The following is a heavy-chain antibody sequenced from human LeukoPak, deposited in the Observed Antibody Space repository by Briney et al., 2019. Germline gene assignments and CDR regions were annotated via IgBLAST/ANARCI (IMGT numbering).Heavy chain of an antibody. CDR3: ARVGYGDYVAYYYYYYMDV. CDR2: ISAYNGNT. J-gene: IGHJ6*03. D-gene: IGHD4-17*01. CDR1: GYTFTSYG. Sequence: ASVKVSCKASGYTFTSYGISWVRQAPGQGLEWMEWISAYNGNTNYAQKLQGRVTMTTDTSTSTAYMELRSLRSDDTAVYYCARVGYGDYVAYYYYYYMDVWGKGTTVTVSS. V-gene: IGHV1-18*01.